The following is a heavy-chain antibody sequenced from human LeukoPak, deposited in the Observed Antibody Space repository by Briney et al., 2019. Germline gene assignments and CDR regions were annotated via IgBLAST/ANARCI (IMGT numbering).Heavy chain of an antibody. CDR2: IYYSGST. D-gene: IGHD4-11*01. CDR3: ARDSYSNLYYFDY. Sequence: PSETLSLTCTVSGGSISSYYWSWIRQPPGKGLEWIGYIYYSGSTNYNPSLKSRVTISVDTSKNQFSLKLSSVTAADTAVYYCARDSYSNLYYFDYWGQGTLVTVSS. CDR1: GGSISSYY. J-gene: IGHJ4*02. V-gene: IGHV4-59*12.